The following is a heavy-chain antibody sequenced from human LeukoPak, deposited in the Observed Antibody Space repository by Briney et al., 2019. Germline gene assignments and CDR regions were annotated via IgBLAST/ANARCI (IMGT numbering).Heavy chain of an antibody. CDR3: ARQDILTGFDAFDI. V-gene: IGHV4-4*07. CDR1: GGSFTDFY. J-gene: IGHJ3*02. CDR2: IYTSGST. D-gene: IGHD3-9*01. Sequence: SETLSLTCTVSGGSFTDFYWNWIRHPAGRGLEWIGRIYTSGSTNYIPSLKSRVTMSVDTSKNQFSLRLNSVSAADTAIYYCARQDILTGFDAFDIWGQGTMVTVSS.